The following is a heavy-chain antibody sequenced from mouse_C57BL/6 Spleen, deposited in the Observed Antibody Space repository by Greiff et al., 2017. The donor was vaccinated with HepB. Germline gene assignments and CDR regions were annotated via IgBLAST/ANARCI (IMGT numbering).Heavy chain of an antibody. Sequence: QVQLQQPGAELVMPGASVKLSCKASGYTFTSYWMHWVKQRPGQGLEWIGEIDPSDSYTNYNQKFKGKSTLTVDKSSSTAYMQLSSLTSEDSAVYYCARHYDYDGFYAMDYWGKGTSVTVSS. V-gene: IGHV1-69*01. CDR3: ARHYDYDGFYAMDY. CDR1: GYTFTSYW. J-gene: IGHJ4*01. D-gene: IGHD2-4*01. CDR2: IDPSDSYT.